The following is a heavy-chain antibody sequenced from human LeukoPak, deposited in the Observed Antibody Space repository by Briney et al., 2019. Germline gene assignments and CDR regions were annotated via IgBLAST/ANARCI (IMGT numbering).Heavy chain of an antibody. J-gene: IGHJ6*02. CDR1: GGTFSSYA. CDR2: IIPIFGTA. V-gene: IGHV1-69*13. Sequence: GASVKVSCKASGGTFSSYAISWVRQAPGQGLEWMGGIIPIFGTANYAQKFQGRVTITADESTSTAYMELSSLRSEDTAVYYCAGGLVEMATIYYYYYYGMDVWGQGTTVTVSS. D-gene: IGHD5-24*01. CDR3: AGGLVEMATIYYYYYYGMDV.